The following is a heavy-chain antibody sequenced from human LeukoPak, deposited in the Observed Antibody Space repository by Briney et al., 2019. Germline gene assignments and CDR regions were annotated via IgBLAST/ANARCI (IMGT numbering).Heavy chain of an antibody. D-gene: IGHD4-23*01. J-gene: IGHJ3*02. V-gene: IGHV3-21*01. CDR3: ARGQDTVVTSRDAFDI. CDR2: ISSSSSYI. Sequence: PGGSLRLSCAASGFTFSSYWMHWVRQAPGKGLEWVSSISSSSSYIYYADSVKGRFTISRDNAKNSLYLQMNSLRAEDTAVYYCARGQDTVVTSRDAFDIWGQGTMVTVSS. CDR1: GFTFSSYW.